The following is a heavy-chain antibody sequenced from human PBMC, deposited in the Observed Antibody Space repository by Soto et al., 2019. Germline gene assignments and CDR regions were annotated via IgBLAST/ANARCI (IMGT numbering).Heavy chain of an antibody. D-gene: IGHD4-4*01. Sequence: QVQLVQSGTEVKKPGASVKVSCKASGYTFTSYGISWVRQAPGQGPEWMGWISGYNGNTHYPQKFQGKVTMTTDTSTSTAYMELRSLRSDDTAVYYCAKADSNYAGRFSYYYMDVWGNGTLVTVSS. CDR1: GYTFTSYG. CDR2: ISGYNGNT. V-gene: IGHV1-18*01. J-gene: IGHJ6*03. CDR3: AKADSNYAGRFSYYYMDV.